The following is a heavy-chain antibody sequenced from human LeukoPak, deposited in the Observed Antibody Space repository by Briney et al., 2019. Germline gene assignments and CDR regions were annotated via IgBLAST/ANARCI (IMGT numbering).Heavy chain of an antibody. V-gene: IGHV3-23*01. J-gene: IGHJ4*02. CDR2: ISGSGAST. Sequence: GGSLRVSCAASGFTFRIYGMNWVRQAPGKGLKWVSTISGSGASTYYADSMKGRFTISRDNSKNTLYLQMNSLRAEDTAVYYCARGDDYGDANFDYWGQGTLVTVSS. D-gene: IGHD4-17*01. CDR1: GFTFRIYG. CDR3: ARGDDYGDANFDY.